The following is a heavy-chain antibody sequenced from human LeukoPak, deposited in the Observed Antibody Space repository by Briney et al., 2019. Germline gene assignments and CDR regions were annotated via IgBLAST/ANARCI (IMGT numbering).Heavy chain of an antibody. J-gene: IGHJ4*02. CDR3: TGLSEGSTGIDY. V-gene: IGHV3-73*01. D-gene: IGHD3-10*01. Sequence: QPGGSPRLSCAASGFTFRGSAMHWVRQASGKGLEWGGRIRSKANSYATAYAASVKGRFTISRADSKNTAYLQMNSLKTEDTAVYYCTGLSEGSTGIDYWGQGTLVTVSS. CDR1: GFTFRGSA. CDR2: IRSKANSYAT.